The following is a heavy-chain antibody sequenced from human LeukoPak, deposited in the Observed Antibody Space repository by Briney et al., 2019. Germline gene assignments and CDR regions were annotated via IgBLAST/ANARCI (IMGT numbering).Heavy chain of an antibody. V-gene: IGHV3-23*01. D-gene: IGHD2-21*02. CDR2: ISGSGGSR. CDR1: GFTFSSYV. J-gene: IGHJ3*02. Sequence: PGGSLRLSCAASGFTFSSYVMSWVRQAPGKGLEWVSGISGSGGSRYYADSAKGRFTISRDNSKNKLYLQMNSLRAEDTAVYCCAKDLEYCGGDCYSSSEAFDIWGQGTMVTVSS. CDR3: AKDLEYCGGDCYSSSEAFDI.